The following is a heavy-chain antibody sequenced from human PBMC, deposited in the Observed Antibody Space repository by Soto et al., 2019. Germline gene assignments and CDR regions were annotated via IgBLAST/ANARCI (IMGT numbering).Heavy chain of an antibody. V-gene: IGHV4-31*03. CDR3: ARVSYDILTGYLVYGMDV. Sequence: SETLSLTCTVSGGSISSGGYYWSWIRQHPGKGLEWIGYIYYSGSTYYNPSLKSRVTISVDTSKNQFSLKLSSVTAADTAVYYCARVSYDILTGYLVYGMDVWGQGTTVTVSS. D-gene: IGHD3-9*01. J-gene: IGHJ6*02. CDR2: IYYSGST. CDR1: GGSISSGGYY.